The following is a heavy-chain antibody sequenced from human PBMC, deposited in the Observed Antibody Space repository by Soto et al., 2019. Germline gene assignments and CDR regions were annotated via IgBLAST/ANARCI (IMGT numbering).Heavy chain of an antibody. V-gene: IGHV1-69*02. Sequence: QVQLVQSGAEVKKPGSSVKVSCKASGGTFSSYTISWVRQAPGQGLEWMGRIIPILGIANYAQKFQGRVTRTADKSTRTAYMELSSLRSEDTAVYYCARGDSSGWDDYWGQGTLVTVSS. J-gene: IGHJ4*02. CDR1: GGTFSSYT. D-gene: IGHD6-19*01. CDR2: IIPILGIA. CDR3: ARGDSSGWDDY.